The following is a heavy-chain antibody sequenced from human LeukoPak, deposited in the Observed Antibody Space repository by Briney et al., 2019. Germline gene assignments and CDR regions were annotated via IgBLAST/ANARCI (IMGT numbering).Heavy chain of an antibody. D-gene: IGHD6-19*01. Sequence: SETLSLTCTVSGGSMTNYYWSWIRQPAGKGLEWIGRILSSGNINYNPSLKSRVTMSIDTSKNQFSLKLNSVTAADTAVYYCAKMGSGWYSGNYWGQGTLVTVSS. CDR1: GGSMTNYY. V-gene: IGHV4-4*07. CDR2: ILSSGNI. J-gene: IGHJ4*02. CDR3: AKMGSGWYSGNY.